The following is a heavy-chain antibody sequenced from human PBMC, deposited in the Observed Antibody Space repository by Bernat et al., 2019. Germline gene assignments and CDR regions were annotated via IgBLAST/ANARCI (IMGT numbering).Heavy chain of an antibody. Sequence: EVQLVESGGGLVQPERSLRLSCAASGFTFDDYAMHWVRQAPGKGLEWVSGISWNSDKIDYADSVKGRFTISRDNAKKSLYLQMNSLRVEDTALYYCAKDKYSSSSEEGFFDYWGREPWSPSPQ. V-gene: IGHV3-9*01. CDR1: GFTFDDYA. J-gene: IGHJ4*02. CDR3: AKDKYSSSSEEGFFDY. D-gene: IGHD6-6*01. CDR2: ISWNSDKI.